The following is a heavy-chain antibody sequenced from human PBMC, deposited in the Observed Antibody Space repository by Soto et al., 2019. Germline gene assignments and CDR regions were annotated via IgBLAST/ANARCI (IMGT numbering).Heavy chain of an antibody. V-gene: IGHV3-48*02. D-gene: IGHD2-15*01. CDR2: ISSSSSTI. CDR1: GFTFSSYS. J-gene: IGHJ4*02. Sequence: EVQLVESGGGLVQPGGSLRLSCAASGFTFSSYSMNWVRQAPGKGLEWVSYISSSSSTIYYADSVKGRFTISRDNAKNSLYLQMNSLRDEDTAVYYCARDLVGVAATFSCFDYWGQGTLVTVSS. CDR3: ARDLVGVAATFSCFDY.